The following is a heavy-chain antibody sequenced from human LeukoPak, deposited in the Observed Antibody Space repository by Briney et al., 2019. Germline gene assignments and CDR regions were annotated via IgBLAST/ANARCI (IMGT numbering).Heavy chain of an antibody. CDR2: IIPIFGTA. CDR3: ARGYCSSTSCPNRDYYYGMDV. D-gene: IGHD2-2*01. J-gene: IGHJ6*02. V-gene: IGHV1-69*13. CDR1: GGTFSSYA. Sequence: SVKVSCKASGGTFSSYAISWVRQAPGQGLEWMGGIIPIFGTANYAQKFQGRVTITADESTSTAYMELSSLRSEDTAVYYCARGYCSSTSCPNRDYYYGMDVWGQGTTVTVSS.